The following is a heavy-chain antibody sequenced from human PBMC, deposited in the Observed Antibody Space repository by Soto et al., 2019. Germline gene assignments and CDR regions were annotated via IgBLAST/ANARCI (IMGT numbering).Heavy chain of an antibody. CDR1: GFTVSSNY. Sequence: PGGSLRLSCAASGFTVSSNYMSWVRQAPGKGLEWVSVIYSGGSTYYADSVKGRFTISRDNSKNTLYLQMNSLRAEDTAVYYCASSRISWYHQALFDYSGHGTLFTVSS. CDR2: IYSGGST. V-gene: IGHV3-66*01. CDR3: ASSRISWYHQALFDY. J-gene: IGHJ4*01. D-gene: IGHD6-13*01.